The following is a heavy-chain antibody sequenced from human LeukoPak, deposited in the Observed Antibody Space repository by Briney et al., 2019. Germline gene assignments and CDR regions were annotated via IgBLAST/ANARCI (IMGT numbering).Heavy chain of an antibody. J-gene: IGHJ4*02. D-gene: IGHD5-24*01. CDR1: GGSISSYY. Sequence: SETLSLTCTVSGGSISSYYWSWIRQPPGKGLEWIGYIYYSGSTNYNPSLKSRVTISVDTSKNQFSLKLSSVTAADTAVYYCAGMATPQANYYFYHWGQGTLVTVSS. CDR2: IYYSGST. V-gene: IGHV4-59*01. CDR3: AGMATPQANYYFYH.